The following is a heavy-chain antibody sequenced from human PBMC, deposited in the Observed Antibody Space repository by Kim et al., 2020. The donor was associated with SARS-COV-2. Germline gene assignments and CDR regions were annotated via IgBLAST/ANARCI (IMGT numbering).Heavy chain of an antibody. CDR1: GFTFSSYD. CDR3: ARDRFTRDCSSTSCYYYYYGMDV. Sequence: LSLTCAASGFTFSSYDMHWVRQATGKGLEWVSAIGTAGDPYYPGSVKGRFTISRENAKNSLYLQMNSLRAGDTAVYYCARDRFTRDCSSTSCYYYYYGMDVWGQGTTVTVSS. D-gene: IGHD2-2*01. V-gene: IGHV3-13*05. CDR2: IGTAGDP. J-gene: IGHJ6*02.